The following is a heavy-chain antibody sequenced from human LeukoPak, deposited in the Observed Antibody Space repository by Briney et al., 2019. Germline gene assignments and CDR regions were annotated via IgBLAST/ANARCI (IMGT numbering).Heavy chain of an antibody. V-gene: IGHV3-23*01. CDR3: AKGYGNYVLLYGLDV. Sequence: GGSLRLSCAASGFTFSSYAMSWVRQAPGKGLEWVSAIGGSGGSTYYADSVKGRFTISRDNSKNTLYLQMNSLRAEDTAVYYCAKGYGNYVLLYGLDVWGQGTTVTVSS. D-gene: IGHD4-17*01. J-gene: IGHJ6*02. CDR2: IGGSGGST. CDR1: GFTFSSYA.